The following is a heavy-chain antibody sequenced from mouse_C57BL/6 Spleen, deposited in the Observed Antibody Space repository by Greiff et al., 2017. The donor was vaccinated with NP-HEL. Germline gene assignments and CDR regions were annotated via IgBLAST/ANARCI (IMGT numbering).Heavy chain of an antibody. CDR3: ARGGNYAMDY. CDR2: INPGSGGT. Sequence: LVESGAELVRPGTSVKVSCKASGYAFTNYLIEWVKQRPGQGLEWIGVINPGSGGTNYNEKFKGKATLTADKSSSTAYMQLSSLTSEDSAVYFCARGGNYAMDYWGQGTSVTVSS. J-gene: IGHJ4*01. V-gene: IGHV1-54*01. CDR1: GYAFTNYL.